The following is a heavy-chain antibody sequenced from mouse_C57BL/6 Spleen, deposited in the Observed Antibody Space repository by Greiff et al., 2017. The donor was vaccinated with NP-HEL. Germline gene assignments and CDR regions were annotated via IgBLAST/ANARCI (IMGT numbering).Heavy chain of an antibody. J-gene: IGHJ4*01. Sequence: QVQLQQSGAELVKPGASVKMSCKASGYTFTSYWITWVKQRPGQGLEWIGDIYPGSGSTNYNEKFKSKATLTVDTSSSTAYMQLSSLTSEDSAVYYCANYDYGDSYYAMDYWGQGTSVTVSS. V-gene: IGHV1-55*01. CDR1: GYTFTSYW. CDR2: IYPGSGST. CDR3: ANYDYGDSYYAMDY. D-gene: IGHD2-4*01.